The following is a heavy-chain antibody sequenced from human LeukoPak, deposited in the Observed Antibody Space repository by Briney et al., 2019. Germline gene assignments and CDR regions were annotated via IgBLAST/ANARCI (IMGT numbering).Heavy chain of an antibody. J-gene: IGHJ4*02. CDR1: GFTFSNYG. V-gene: IGHV3-33*01. CDR3: ARPDSYGPYYFDY. CDR2: IWYDGRKK. D-gene: IGHD5-18*01. Sequence: GGSLRLSCAASGFTFSNYGMQWFRQAPGKGLEWVAVIWYDGRKKYYPDSVRGRFTISRDDSKNTVYLQMNSLRAEDTAVYYCARPDSYGPYYFDYWGQGTLVTVSS.